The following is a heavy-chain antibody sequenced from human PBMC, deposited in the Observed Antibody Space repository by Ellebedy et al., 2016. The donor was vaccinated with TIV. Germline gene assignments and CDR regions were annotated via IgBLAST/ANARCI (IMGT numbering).Heavy chain of an antibody. CDR3: ARGDSRD. J-gene: IGHJ4*02. CDR1: GFTFSSYW. Sequence: GESLKISCAASGFTFSSYWMSWVRQAPGKGLEWVSVIYSGGSTYYADSVKGRLTISRDNSKNTLYLQMNSLRAEDTAVYYCARGDSRDWGQGTLVTVSS. CDR2: IYSGGST. V-gene: IGHV3-66*01. D-gene: IGHD6-13*01.